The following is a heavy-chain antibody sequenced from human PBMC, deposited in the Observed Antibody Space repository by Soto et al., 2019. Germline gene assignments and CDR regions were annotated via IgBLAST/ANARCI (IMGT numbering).Heavy chain of an antibody. D-gene: IGHD2-2*02. CDR3: ARGCSSASCYTGFDP. Sequence: SETLSLTCTFSVGSISSGPYSWTWIRQPPGKGLEWLGYIYYSGKTDYNPSLRSRVSISVDRSNNQFSLILTSVTAADSAVYFCARGCSSASCYTGFDPWGQGTMVTVSS. CDR1: VGSISSGPYS. CDR2: IYYSGKT. J-gene: IGHJ5*02. V-gene: IGHV4-30-2*01.